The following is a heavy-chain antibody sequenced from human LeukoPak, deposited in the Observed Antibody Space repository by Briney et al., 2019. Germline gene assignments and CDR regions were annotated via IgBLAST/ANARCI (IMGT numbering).Heavy chain of an antibody. D-gene: IGHD6-13*01. CDR2: IYYSGST. Sequence: SETLSLTRAVYGGSFSGYYWGWIRQPPGKGLEWIGSIYYSGSTYYNPSLKSRVTISVDTSKNQFSLKLSSVTAADTAVYYCATRTPQLSRQLVPYYYYYMDVWGKGTTVTVSS. CDR1: GGSFSGYY. CDR3: ATRTPQLSRQLVPYYYYYMDV. J-gene: IGHJ6*03. V-gene: IGHV4-34*01.